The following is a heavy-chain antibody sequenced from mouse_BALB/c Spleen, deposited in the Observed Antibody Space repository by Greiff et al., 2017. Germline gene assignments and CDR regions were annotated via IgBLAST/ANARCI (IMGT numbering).Heavy chain of an antibody. V-gene: IGHV5-6*01. J-gene: IGHJ4*01. CDR1: GFTFSSYG. CDR3: ARHRGLRGDY. CDR2: ISSGGSYT. D-gene: IGHD2-4*01. Sequence: EVQRVESGGGLVKPGGSLKLSCAASGFTFSSYGMSWVRQTPDKRLEWVATISSGGSYTYYPDSVKGRFTISRDNAKNTLYLQMSSLKSEDTAMYYCARHRGLRGDYWGQGTSVTVSS.